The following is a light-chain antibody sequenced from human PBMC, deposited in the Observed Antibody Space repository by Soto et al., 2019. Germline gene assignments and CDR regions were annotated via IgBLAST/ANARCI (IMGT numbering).Light chain of an antibody. Sequence: QSVLTQPPSVSGAPGQRVTISCTGSSSNIGAGYDVHWYQQLPGTAPKLLIYVNNNRPSGVPDRFSGSKSGTSASLAITGLQADDEADYFCQSFDSSLSSYVFGTGTKLTVL. J-gene: IGLJ1*01. V-gene: IGLV1-40*01. CDR3: QSFDSSLSSYV. CDR1: SSNIGAGYD. CDR2: VNN.